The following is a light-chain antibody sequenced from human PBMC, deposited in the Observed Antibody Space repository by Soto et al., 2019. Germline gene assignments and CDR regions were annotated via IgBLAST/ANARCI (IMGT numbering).Light chain of an antibody. V-gene: IGKV3-15*01. CDR2: DAS. CDR1: QSIRTN. Sequence: EIMMTQSPATVSVSPGERATLSCRASQSIRTNVAWYQQKPGQSLSLLIYDASTRVTGHSSRFSGSGSGTAVTLTSSSLQSEDDAIYYCQQYNDWPPLTLGSGTRLEI. J-gene: IGKJ4*01. CDR3: QQYNDWPPLT.